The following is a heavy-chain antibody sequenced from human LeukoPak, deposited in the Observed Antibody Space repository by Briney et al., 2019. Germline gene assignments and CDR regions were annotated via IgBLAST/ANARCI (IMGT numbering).Heavy chain of an antibody. D-gene: IGHD6-19*01. CDR3: ARVPRSGGSIDY. CDR1: GFTFSDYY. CDR2: ISSSGSTT. V-gene: IGHV3-11*01. Sequence: GGSLRLSCAASGFTFSDYYMTWIRQAPGKGLEWVSYISSSGSTTHHADSVKGRFTISRDNAKNSLYVQMNNLRAEDTAVYYCARVPRSGGSIDYWGQGTLVTVSS. J-gene: IGHJ4*02.